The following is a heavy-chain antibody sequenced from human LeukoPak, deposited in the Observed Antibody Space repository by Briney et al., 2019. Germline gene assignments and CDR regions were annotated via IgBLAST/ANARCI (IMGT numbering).Heavy chain of an antibody. CDR2: INHSGST. Sequence: PSETLSLTCAVYGGSFSGYYWSWIRQPTGKGLEWIGEINHSGSTNYNPSLKSRVTISVDTSKNQFSLKLSSVTAADTAVYYCASSGGDIVVVPAAHLEYWGQGTLVTVSS. D-gene: IGHD2-2*01. CDR1: GGSFSGYY. J-gene: IGHJ4*02. CDR3: ASSGGDIVVVPAAHLEY. V-gene: IGHV4-34*01.